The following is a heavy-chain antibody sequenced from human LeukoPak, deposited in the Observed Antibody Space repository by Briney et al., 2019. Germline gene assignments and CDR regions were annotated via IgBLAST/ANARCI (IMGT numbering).Heavy chain of an antibody. J-gene: IGHJ4*02. CDR3: ARETEWLIDY. D-gene: IGHD6-19*01. CDR1: GGSISSYY. V-gene: IGHV4-59*01. CDR2: IYYSGST. Sequence: PSETLSLTFTVSGGSISSYYWSWIRQPPGKGLEWIGYIYYSGSTNYNPSLKSRVTISVDTSKNQFSLKLSSVTAADTAVYYCARETEWLIDYWGQGTLVTVSS.